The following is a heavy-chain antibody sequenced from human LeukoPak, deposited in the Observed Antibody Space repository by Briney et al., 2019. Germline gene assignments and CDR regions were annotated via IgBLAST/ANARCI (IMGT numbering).Heavy chain of an antibody. CDR2: TNWNSGII. V-gene: IGHV3-9*01. J-gene: IGHJ3*01. CDR1: GFTFDDYA. CDR3: AKAVWYGDLWNAFDF. Sequence: PGRSLRLSCAASGFTFDDYAMHWVRQAPGKGLEWVSSTNWNSGIIVYADSVKGRFTISRDNAKNSLFLQMNSLKAEDTALYYCAKAVWYGDLWNAFDFWGQGTMVTVSS. D-gene: IGHD3-10*01.